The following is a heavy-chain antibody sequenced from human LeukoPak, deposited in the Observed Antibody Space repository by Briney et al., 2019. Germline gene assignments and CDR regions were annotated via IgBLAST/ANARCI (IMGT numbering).Heavy chain of an antibody. Sequence: PGGSLRLSCAASGFTFSSYGMHWVRQAPGKGLEWVAFIRYDGSNKYYADSVKGRFTISRDNSKNTLYLQMNSLRAEDTAVCYCAKDGDDYLDYWGQGTLVTVSS. CDR2: IRYDGSNK. D-gene: IGHD7-27*01. CDR3: AKDGDDYLDY. J-gene: IGHJ4*02. V-gene: IGHV3-30*02. CDR1: GFTFSSYG.